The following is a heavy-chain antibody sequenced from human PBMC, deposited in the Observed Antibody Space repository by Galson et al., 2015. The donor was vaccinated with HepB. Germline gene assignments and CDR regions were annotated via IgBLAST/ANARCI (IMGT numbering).Heavy chain of an antibody. CDR1: GFTFSTYW. V-gene: IGHV3-7*03. D-gene: IGHD3-3*01. Sequence: SLRLSCAASGFTFSTYWMSWVRQAPGKGLEWVANIKEDGSDKDYVDSVKGRFTISRDNAKNSLYLQMNSLRAEDTAVYYCATRPFWSGSQSSDDYWGQGTLVTVSS. J-gene: IGHJ4*02. CDR3: ATRPFWSGSQSSDDY. CDR2: IKEDGSDK.